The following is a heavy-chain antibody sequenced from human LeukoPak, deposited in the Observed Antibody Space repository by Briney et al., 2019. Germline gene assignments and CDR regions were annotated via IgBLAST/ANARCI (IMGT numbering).Heavy chain of an antibody. Sequence: GGSLRLSCAASGFTVSSNYMSWVRQAPGKGLEWVSVIYSGGSTYYADSVKGRFTISRDNSKNTLYLQMNSLRAEDTAVYYCARDRQQLTWGDYFDYWGQGTLVTVSS. J-gene: IGHJ4*02. CDR1: GFTVSSNY. V-gene: IGHV3-66*02. CDR2: IYSGGST. D-gene: IGHD6-13*01. CDR3: ARDRQQLTWGDYFDY.